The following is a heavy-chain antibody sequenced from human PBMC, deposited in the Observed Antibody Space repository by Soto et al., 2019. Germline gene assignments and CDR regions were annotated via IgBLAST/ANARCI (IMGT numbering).Heavy chain of an antibody. CDR2: ISGSGGST. CDR1: GFTFSSYA. V-gene: IGHV3-23*01. D-gene: IGHD5-12*01. J-gene: IGHJ4*02. Sequence: PVGSLRLSCAASGFTFSSYAMSWVRQAPGKGLEWVSAISGSGGSTYYADSVKGRFTISRDNSKNTLYLQMNSLRAEDTAVYYCAKDHDGYKPLAYFDYWGQGTLVTVSS. CDR3: AKDHDGYKPLAYFDY.